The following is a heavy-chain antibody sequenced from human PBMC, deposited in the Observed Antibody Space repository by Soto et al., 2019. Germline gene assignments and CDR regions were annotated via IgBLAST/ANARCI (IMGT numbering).Heavy chain of an antibody. Sequence: GAPVKGSCKASCYTLLDFCINWVRQAPGQGLEWMGWISAYNANANYAQKFQGRLTMTADTSTSTAYMELRSLRSDDTAVYYCARENSYFDYWGQGTLVTVSS. V-gene: IGHV1-18*01. CDR2: ISAYNANA. CDR3: ARENSYFDY. J-gene: IGHJ4*02. CDR1: CYTLLDFC.